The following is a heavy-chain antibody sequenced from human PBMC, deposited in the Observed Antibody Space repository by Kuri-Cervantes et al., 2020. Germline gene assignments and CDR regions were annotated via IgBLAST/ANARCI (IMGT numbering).Heavy chain of an antibody. D-gene: IGHD1-26*01. J-gene: IGHJ4*02. CDR1: GFTFSSYA. CDR3: ARLVPSTNIDY. CDR2: ISGSGGST. V-gene: IGHV3-23*01. Sequence: GESLKISCAASGFTFSSYAMSWVRQAPGKGLEWVSAISGSGGSTYYADSVKGRFTISRDNSKNTLYLQMTSLRAEDTAVYYCARLVPSTNIDYWGQGTLVTVSS.